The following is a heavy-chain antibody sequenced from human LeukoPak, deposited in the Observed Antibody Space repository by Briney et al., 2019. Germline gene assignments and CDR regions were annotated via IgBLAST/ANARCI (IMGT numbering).Heavy chain of an antibody. CDR1: GFTFDDYS. CDR3: ARASSGYRGYYFDY. CDR2: ISSSSSTI. V-gene: IGHV3-48*01. J-gene: IGHJ4*02. D-gene: IGHD6-19*01. Sequence: GGSLRLSCLTSGFTFDDYSMSWVRQAPGKGLEWVSYISSSSSTIYYADSVKGRFTISRDNAKNSLYLQMNSLRAEDTAVYYCARASSGYRGYYFDYWGQGTLVTVSS.